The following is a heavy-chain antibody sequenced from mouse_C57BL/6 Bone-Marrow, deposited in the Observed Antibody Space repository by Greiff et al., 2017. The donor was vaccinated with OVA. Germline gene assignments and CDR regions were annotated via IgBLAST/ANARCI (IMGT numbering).Heavy chain of an antibody. CDR1: GYTFTSYD. Sequence: VKLVESGPELVKPGASVKLSCKASGYTFTSYDINWVKQRPGQGLEWIGWIYPRDGSTKYKEKFKGKATLTVDTSSSTAYMELHSLTSEDSAVYFCARGDSSGYFAYWGQGTLVTVSA. CDR3: ARGDSSGYFAY. D-gene: IGHD3-2*02. V-gene: IGHV1-85*01. J-gene: IGHJ3*01. CDR2: IYPRDGST.